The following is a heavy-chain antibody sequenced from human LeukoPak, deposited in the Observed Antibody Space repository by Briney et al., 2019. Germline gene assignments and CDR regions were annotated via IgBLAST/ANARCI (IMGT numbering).Heavy chain of an antibody. J-gene: IGHJ4*02. V-gene: IGHV4-59*11. CDR1: GGSISTHF. Sequence: SETLSLTRTVSGGSISTHFWTWIRQPPGMGLEWISYIYYTGSTNYNPSLKSRVTISLDTSKNQFSLHLSFVTAADTAVYYCARAPNGYYPLDYWGQGTLVTVSS. CDR3: ARAPNGYYPLDY. D-gene: IGHD3-22*01. CDR2: IYYTGST.